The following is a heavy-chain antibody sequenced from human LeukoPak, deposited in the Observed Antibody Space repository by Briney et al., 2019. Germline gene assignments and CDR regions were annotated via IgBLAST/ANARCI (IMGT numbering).Heavy chain of an antibody. CDR2: INPGGGST. CDR3: ASRPDIVVVPAAHSKPHYYYYYMDV. V-gene: IGHV1-46*01. J-gene: IGHJ6*03. Sequence: ASVKVSCKASGYTFTTDYIHWVRQAPGQGLEWMGIINPGGGSTTYAQKFQGRVIMTGDTSTSTVYMELRSLRSEDTAVYYCASRPDIVVVPAAHSKPHYYYYYMDVWGKGTTVTVSS. CDR1: GYTFTTDY. D-gene: IGHD2-2*01.